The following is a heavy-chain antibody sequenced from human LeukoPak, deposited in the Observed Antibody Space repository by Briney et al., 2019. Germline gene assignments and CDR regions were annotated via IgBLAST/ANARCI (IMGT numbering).Heavy chain of an antibody. CDR3: ARGRSTTGTFFIY. V-gene: IGHV1-2*02. J-gene: IGHJ4*02. CDR2: INPNSGGT. D-gene: IGHD1-1*01. CDR1: GYTFTGYY. Sequence: ASVKVSRKASGYTFTGYYMHWVRQAPGQGLEWVGWINPNSGGTNYAQKFQGRVTMTRDTSISTAYMELSRLRSDDTAVYYCARGRSTTGTFFIYWGQGTLVTVSS.